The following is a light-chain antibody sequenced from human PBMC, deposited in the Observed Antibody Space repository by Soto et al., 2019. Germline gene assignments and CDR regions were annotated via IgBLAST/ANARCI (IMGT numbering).Light chain of an antibody. CDR3: SSYTSSTRV. CDR1: SSDVGGYNY. V-gene: IGLV2-14*01. CDR2: DVS. J-gene: IGLJ2*01. Sequence: QSALTQPASVSGSPGQSITISCTGTSSDVGGYNYVSWYQQHPGKAPKLMIYDVSNRPSGVSNRFSGSKSGNTASLTISGXXXXXXXXYYCSSYTSSTRVFGGGTKLTV.